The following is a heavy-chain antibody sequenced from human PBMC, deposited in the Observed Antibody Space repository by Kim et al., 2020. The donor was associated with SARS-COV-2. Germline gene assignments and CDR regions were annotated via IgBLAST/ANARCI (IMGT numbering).Heavy chain of an antibody. CDR3: AREGHEGGYLT. J-gene: IGHJ3*01. CDR1: GYTFTDYA. CDR2: INAGNGNT. D-gene: IGHD3-22*01. V-gene: IGHV1-3*01. Sequence: ASVKVSCKASGYTFTDYAIHWVRQAPGQRFEWMGWINAGNGNTRYSQNFQGRVTITRDTSASTAHMELNSLRSEDTAVYYCAREGHEGGYLTWGQGTMVTVSS.